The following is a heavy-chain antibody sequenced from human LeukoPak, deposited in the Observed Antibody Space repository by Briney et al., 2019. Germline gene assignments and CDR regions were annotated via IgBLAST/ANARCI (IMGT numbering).Heavy chain of an antibody. D-gene: IGHD6-6*01. V-gene: IGHV3-23*01. CDR2: ISASGGST. Sequence: PGGSLRLSCAASGITFSSYGMSWVRQAPGTGLEWVSAISASGGSTYYADSVKGRFTISRDNSKNTLYLQMNSLRAEDTAVYYCARESVPVNEYSYWGQGTLVTVSS. CDR3: ARESVPVNEYSY. J-gene: IGHJ4*02. CDR1: GITFSSYG.